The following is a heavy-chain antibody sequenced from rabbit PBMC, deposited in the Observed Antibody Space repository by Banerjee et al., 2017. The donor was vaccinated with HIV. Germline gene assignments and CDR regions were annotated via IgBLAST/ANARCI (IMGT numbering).Heavy chain of an antibody. J-gene: IGHJ4*01. CDR1: GIDFSDYG. CDR3: ARDLAGVIGWNFNL. Sequence: QEQLVESGGGLVTLGGSLKLSCKASGIDFSDYGISWVRQAPGKGLEWIGCINTISGDTVYATWAKGRFTISKASWTTVTLQMTSLTAADTATYFCARDLAGVIGWNFNLWGPGTLVTVS. CDR2: INTISGDT. D-gene: IGHD4-1*01. V-gene: IGHV1S45*01.